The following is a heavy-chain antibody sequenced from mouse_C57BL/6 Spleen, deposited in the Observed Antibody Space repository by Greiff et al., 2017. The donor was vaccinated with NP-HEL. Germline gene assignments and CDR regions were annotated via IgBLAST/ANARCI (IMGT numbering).Heavy chain of an antibody. V-gene: IGHV1-85*01. J-gene: IGHJ3*01. CDR2: IYPRAGSS. CDR1: GYTFTSYD. CDR3: ARTLYYYGSSPWFAY. D-gene: IGHD1-1*01. Sequence: QVQLQQSGPELVKPGASVKLSCKASGYTFTSYDINWVKQRPGQGLEWIGWIYPRAGSSKYNEKFKGKATVTVDTSSSTAYMELHSLTSEDSAVYFWARTLYYYGSSPWFAYWGQGTLVTVSA.